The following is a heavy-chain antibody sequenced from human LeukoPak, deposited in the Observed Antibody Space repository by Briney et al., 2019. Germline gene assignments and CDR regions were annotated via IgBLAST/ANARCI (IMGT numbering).Heavy chain of an antibody. V-gene: IGHV3-43*01. Sequence: PGGSLRLSCAASGFTFDDYTMHWVRQAPGKGLEWVSLISWDGGSTYYADSVKGRFTISRDNSKNTLYLQMGSLRAEDMAVYYCARGGYYGSGSYYNALLFDYWGQGTLVTVSS. CDR2: ISWDGGST. CDR3: ARGGYYGSGSYYNALLFDY. J-gene: IGHJ4*02. CDR1: GFTFDDYT. D-gene: IGHD3-10*01.